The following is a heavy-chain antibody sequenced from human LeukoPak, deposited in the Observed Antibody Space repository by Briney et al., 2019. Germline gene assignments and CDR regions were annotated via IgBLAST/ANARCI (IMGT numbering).Heavy chain of an antibody. Sequence: GGSLRLSCAASDFNFNNYAMSWVRQAPGKGLEWVAAISATDAATWYADSVAGRFTISRDNSKNSLYLQINSLRVKDTGVYYCARDAHFPDDVLDIWGQGTMGTVSS. D-gene: IGHD3-3*02. J-gene: IGHJ3*02. CDR2: ISATDAAT. CDR1: DFNFNNYA. CDR3: ARDAHFPDDVLDI. V-gene: IGHV3-23*01.